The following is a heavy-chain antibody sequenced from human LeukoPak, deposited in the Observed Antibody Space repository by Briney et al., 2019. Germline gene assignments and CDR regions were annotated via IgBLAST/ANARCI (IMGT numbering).Heavy chain of an antibody. V-gene: IGHV1-24*01. D-gene: IGHD3-10*01. CDR1: GYTLTELS. Sequence: GASVKVSCKVSGYTLTELSMHWVRQAPGKGLEWMGGFDPEDGETIYAQKFQGRVTMTEDTSTDTAYMELSSLRSEDTAVYYCATSPGIMVRGVNTPPGYWGQGTLVTVSS. CDR3: ATSPGIMVRGVNTPPGY. J-gene: IGHJ4*02. CDR2: FDPEDGET.